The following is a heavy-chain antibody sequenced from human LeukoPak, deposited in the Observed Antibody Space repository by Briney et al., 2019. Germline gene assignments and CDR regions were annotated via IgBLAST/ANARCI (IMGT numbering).Heavy chain of an antibody. CDR3: AGRGIAAAAHFGY. CDR1: GGSISSGRYY. CDR2: IFYTGSA. D-gene: IGHD6-13*01. J-gene: IGHJ4*02. V-gene: IGHV4-39*01. Sequence: SETLSLTCTVSGGSISSGRYYWGWIRQPPGKRLEWIGSIFYTGSAHYNPSLESRVIISIDTAKNQFSLKVRSVTAADTAVYFCAGRGIAAAAHFGYWGQGSLVTVSS.